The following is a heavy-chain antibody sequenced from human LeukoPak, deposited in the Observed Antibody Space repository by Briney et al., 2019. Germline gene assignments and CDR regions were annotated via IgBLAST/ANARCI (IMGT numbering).Heavy chain of an antibody. Sequence: PSETLSLTCTVSGGSISSYYWSWIRQPPGKGLEWIGYIYYSGSTNYNPSLKSRVTISVDTSKNQFSLKLSSVTAADTAVYYCARGPRSDYFDYRGQGTLVTVSS. CDR2: IYYSGST. CDR3: ARGPRSDYFDY. J-gene: IGHJ4*02. V-gene: IGHV4-59*01. CDR1: GGSISSYY.